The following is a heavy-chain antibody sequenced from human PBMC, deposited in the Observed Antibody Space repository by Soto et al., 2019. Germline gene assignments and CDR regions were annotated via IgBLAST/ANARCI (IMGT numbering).Heavy chain of an antibody. CDR1: GGSFSTSA. CDR2: IIPMFGIV. CDR3: ARGEMDLDS. V-gene: IGHV1-69*13. Sequence: SVKVSCKASGGSFSTSAINWVRQAPGQGLEWMGGIIPMFGIVNYAQRVQGRVTITADESTNIAYMELSSLRSEDTAVYYCARGEMDLDSWGQGTVGTVSS. J-gene: IGHJ4*02. D-gene: IGHD1-26*01.